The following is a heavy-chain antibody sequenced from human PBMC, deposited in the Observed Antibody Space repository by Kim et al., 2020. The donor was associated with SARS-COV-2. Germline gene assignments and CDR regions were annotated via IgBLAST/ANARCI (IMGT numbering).Heavy chain of an antibody. D-gene: IGHD1-26*01. Sequence: GGSLRLSCAASGFTFSDHYMDWVRQAPGTGLEWVGRIRNRANFYTTEYAASVKGRFTISRDDSKNSLYLQMNGLKTEDTAVYYCARGEGDYFDYWGQGNLVTVSS. CDR1: GFTFSDHY. CDR2: IRNRANFYTT. V-gene: IGHV3-72*01. J-gene: IGHJ4*02. CDR3: ARGEGDYFDY.